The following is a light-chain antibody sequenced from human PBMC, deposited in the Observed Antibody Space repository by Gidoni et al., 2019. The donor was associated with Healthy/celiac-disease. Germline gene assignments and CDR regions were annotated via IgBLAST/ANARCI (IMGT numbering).Light chain of an antibody. CDR1: QSISSW. J-gene: IGKJ1*01. V-gene: IGKV1-5*01. Sequence: DIQMTQSPSTLSASVGDRVTITCRASQSISSWLAWYQQKPGKAPKLLIYDASSLESGVPSRFSGSGYGTEFTLTISSLQPDDFATYYCKQYNSYSRTFGQGTKVEIK. CDR2: DAS. CDR3: KQYNSYSRT.